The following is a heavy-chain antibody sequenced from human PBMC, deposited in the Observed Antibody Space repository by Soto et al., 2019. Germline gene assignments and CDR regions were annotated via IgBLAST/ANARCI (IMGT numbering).Heavy chain of an antibody. J-gene: IGHJ6*02. D-gene: IGHD3-10*01. CDR3: ARGDSTECSNGWFPFLYYHDMHV. V-gene: IGHV1-2*04. CDR2: INPKSGGT. Sequence: ASMKVSCKASGDSFTDYHIHWVRQAPGQGLEWLGRINPKSGGTSTAQKFQGWVTMTTDTSISTASMELTRLTSDDTAIYYRARGDSTECSNGWFPFLYYHDMHVWG. CDR1: GDSFTDYH.